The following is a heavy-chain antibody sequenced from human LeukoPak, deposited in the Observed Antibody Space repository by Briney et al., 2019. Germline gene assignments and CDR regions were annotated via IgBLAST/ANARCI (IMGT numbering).Heavy chain of an antibody. V-gene: IGHV3-23*01. D-gene: IGHD3-10*01. J-gene: IGHJ4*02. CDR3: AKWFRGSGSDRFYDK. CDR2: INSVDDT. Sequence: GGFLRLSCAASGFTFIAVDWVRQAPGMGLEWVSTINSVDDTYYSESVRGRFTVSTDKSKNTLYLHMNSLRAEDTAVYHCAKWFRGSGSDRFYDKWGQGTLVTVSS. CDR1: GFTFIA.